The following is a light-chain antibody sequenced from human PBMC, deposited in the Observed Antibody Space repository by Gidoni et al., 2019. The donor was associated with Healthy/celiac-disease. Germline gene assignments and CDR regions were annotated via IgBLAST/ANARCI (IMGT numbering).Light chain of an antibody. CDR3: CSYAGSSTPVV. CDR1: SSDVGSYNL. V-gene: IGLV2-23*02. J-gene: IGLJ2*01. Sequence: QSALTQPASASGSPGTSITISCTGTSSDVGSYNLVSWYQQHPGKAPKLMIYEVSRRPSGVSNRFSGSKSGNTASLTISGLQAEDEADYYCCSYAGSSTPVVFGGGTKLTVL. CDR2: EVS.